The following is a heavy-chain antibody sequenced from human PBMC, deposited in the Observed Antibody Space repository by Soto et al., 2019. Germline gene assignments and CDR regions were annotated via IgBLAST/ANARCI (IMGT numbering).Heavy chain of an antibody. J-gene: IGHJ4*02. Sequence: VQLLESGGSLIQPGGSLRLSCVASGFTFSDYAMTWVRQAPGKGMEWVSTISGSAGDTFYADSVKGRFTISRDNSKNTLYLQMNSLRAEDTAVYYCAKDRTLYCETTFDDWGQGTLVIVSS. CDR3: AKDRTLYCETTFDD. D-gene: IGHD3-22*01. V-gene: IGHV3-23*01. CDR1: GFTFSDYA. CDR2: ISGSAGDT.